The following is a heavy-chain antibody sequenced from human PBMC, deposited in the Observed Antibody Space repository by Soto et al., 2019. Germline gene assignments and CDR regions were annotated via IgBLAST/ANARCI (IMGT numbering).Heavy chain of an antibody. J-gene: IGHJ5*02. D-gene: IGHD4-17*01. Sequence: ASVKVSCKASGYTFSGSVMHWVRQAPGQRLEWMGWINADNGNTKYSQKFQDRVTLTRDTSASTAYMELSSLRSEDTTADYCATEIDATTLGSLNHWGRGTLVTV. CDR1: GYTFSGSV. CDR3: ATEIDATTLGSLNH. V-gene: IGHV1-3*01. CDR2: INADNGNT.